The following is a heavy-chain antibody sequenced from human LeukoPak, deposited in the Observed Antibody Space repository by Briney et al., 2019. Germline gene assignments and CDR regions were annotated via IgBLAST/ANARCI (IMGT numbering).Heavy chain of an antibody. CDR1: GFTFSNFW. D-gene: IGHD6-13*01. J-gene: IGHJ4*02. CDR2: IKHDGGEK. V-gene: IGHV3-7*01. CDR3: AKGSGSSSWYRFDF. Sequence: GGSLRLSCAASGFTFSNFWMSWIRQAPGKGLERVANIKHDGGEKYYMDSVKGRFTISRDNAKNLLYLQMTSLRSEDTAVYYCAKGSGSSSWYRFDFWGQGTLVTVSS.